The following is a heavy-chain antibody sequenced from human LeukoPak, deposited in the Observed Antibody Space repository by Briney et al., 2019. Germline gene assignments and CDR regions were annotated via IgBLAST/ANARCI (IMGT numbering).Heavy chain of an antibody. CDR1: GFTFSRYS. V-gene: IGHV3-21*01. CDR3: ARNSPGLGY. CDR2: ISDTGNT. J-gene: IGHJ4*02. D-gene: IGHD1-14*01. Sequence: PGGSLRLSCAASGFTFSRYSMNWVRQAPGKGLEWVSAISDTGNTYHADSVKGRFTISRDNAKNSLYLQMNSLRFEDSAVYYCARNSPGLGYWGQGTLVTVSS.